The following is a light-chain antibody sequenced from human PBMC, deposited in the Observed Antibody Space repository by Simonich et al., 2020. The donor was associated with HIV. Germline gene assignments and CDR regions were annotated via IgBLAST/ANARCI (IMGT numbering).Light chain of an antibody. V-gene: IGLV2-14*01. J-gene: IGLJ1*01. CDR3: SSYTSSSTYV. Sequence: QSALTQPASVSGSPGQSITISCQGTSSDVGGYNYVSWYQQHPGKAPKLIIYDVSKRPSGVSNRFSGSKSGNTASLTISGLQAEDEADYYCSSYTSSSTYVFGTGTKVTVL. CDR2: DVS. CDR1: SSDVGGYNY.